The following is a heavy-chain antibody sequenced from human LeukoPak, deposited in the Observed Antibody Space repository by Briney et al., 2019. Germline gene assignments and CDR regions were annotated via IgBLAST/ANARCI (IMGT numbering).Heavy chain of an antibody. J-gene: IGHJ4*02. Sequence: GASVKVSCKASGYTFTGYYMHWVRQAPGQGLEWMGWINPNSGGTNYAQKFQGRVTMTRDTSTSTVYMELSSLRSEDTAVYYCASQPLAAAAFDYWGQGTLVTVSS. CDR2: INPNSGGT. V-gene: IGHV1-2*02. CDR1: GYTFTGYY. CDR3: ASQPLAAAAFDY. D-gene: IGHD2-15*01.